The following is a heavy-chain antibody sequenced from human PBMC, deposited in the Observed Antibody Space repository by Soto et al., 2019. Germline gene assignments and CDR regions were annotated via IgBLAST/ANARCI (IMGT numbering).Heavy chain of an antibody. V-gene: IGHV3-23*01. Sequence: GSLRLSCAASGFTFSRDGMSWVRQAPGKGLEWVSLITDNGGSTYYADSVKGRFTISRDNSKNTLYLQMNSLRADDTAVYSCAKDRAGVVSGNSFDYWGQGALVTVSS. CDR2: ITDNGGST. D-gene: IGHD3-3*01. CDR1: GFTFSRDG. CDR3: AKDRAGVVSGNSFDY. J-gene: IGHJ4*02.